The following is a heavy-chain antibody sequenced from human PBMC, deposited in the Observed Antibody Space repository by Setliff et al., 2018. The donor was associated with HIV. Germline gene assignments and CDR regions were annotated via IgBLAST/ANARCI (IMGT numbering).Heavy chain of an antibody. J-gene: IGHJ4*02. V-gene: IGHV4-39*07. CDR3: ARGRPDYYGSGSYYPFDY. CDR1: GGSISSSSYY. D-gene: IGHD3-10*01. CDR2: IYYSGST. Sequence: SETLSLTCTVSGGSISSSSYYWGWIRQPPGKGLEWIGSIYYSGSTYYNPSLKSRVTISVDTSKNQFSLKLNSVTAADTAVYYCARGRPDYYGSGSYYPFDYWGQGTLVTSPQ.